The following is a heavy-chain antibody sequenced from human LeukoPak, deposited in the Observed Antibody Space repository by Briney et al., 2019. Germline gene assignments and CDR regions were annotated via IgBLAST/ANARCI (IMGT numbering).Heavy chain of an antibody. Sequence: GGSLRLSCAASGFTFDDYAMHWVRQAPGKGLEWVSGINRNSGSIGYADSVKGRFTISRDNAKNSLYLQMISLRAEDTALYYCTRDISAQIAATGNYWGQGTLVTVSS. CDR2: INRNSGSI. CDR3: TRDISAQIAATGNY. CDR1: GFTFDDYA. V-gene: IGHV3-9*01. J-gene: IGHJ4*02. D-gene: IGHD6-13*01.